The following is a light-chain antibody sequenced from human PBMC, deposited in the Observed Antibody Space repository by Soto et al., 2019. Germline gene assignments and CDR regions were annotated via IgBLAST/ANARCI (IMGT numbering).Light chain of an antibody. J-gene: IGKJ2*01. V-gene: IGKV3-20*01. CDR1: QSVSSSY. Sequence: EVVMTQSPATLSVSPGERATLSCRASQSVSSSYLAWYQQKPGQAPRLLIYGASSRATGIPDRFSGSGSGTDFTLTISRLEPEDFAVYYCHQYGTLYTFGQGTKLEIK. CDR2: GAS. CDR3: HQYGTLYT.